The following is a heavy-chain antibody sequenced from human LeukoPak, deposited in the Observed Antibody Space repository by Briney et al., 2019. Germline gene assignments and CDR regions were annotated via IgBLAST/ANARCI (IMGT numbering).Heavy chain of an antibody. J-gene: IGHJ6*03. Sequence: SETLSLTCTVSGGSISSSNYYWAWIRQPPGKGLEWIGNIHYSGSTYYNASLNSRITMSIDTSKNRFSLRLSSVTAADTAVYYCARAEPDSSYINYYYYYYMDVWGKGTTVTVSS. CDR2: IHYSGST. V-gene: IGHV4-39*01. D-gene: IGHD6-6*01. CDR1: GGSISSSNYY. CDR3: ARAEPDSSYINYYYYYYMDV.